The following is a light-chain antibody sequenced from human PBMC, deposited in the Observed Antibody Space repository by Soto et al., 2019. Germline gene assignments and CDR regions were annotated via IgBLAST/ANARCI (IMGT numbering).Light chain of an antibody. CDR2: EAS. CDR1: QTVGVR. Sequence: IVLTQSPATLSSSQGEKATLSCRASQTVGVRLAWYQHKPGQAPRLLIYEASNRAAGVPGRLSGSGSGTDFTLTISRMEPEDFAVYYCQQYGSSGTFGQGTKVDIK. CDR3: QQYGSSGT. V-gene: IGKV3-20*01. J-gene: IGKJ1*01.